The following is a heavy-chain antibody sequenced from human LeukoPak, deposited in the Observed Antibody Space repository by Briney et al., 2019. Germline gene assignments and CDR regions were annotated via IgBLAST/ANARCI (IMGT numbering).Heavy chain of an antibody. J-gene: IGHJ4*02. CDR1: GGSISSHY. CDR3: ARALHSGSWSQFDY. V-gene: IGHV4-59*11. Sequence: SSETLSLTCTVSGGSISSHYWSWIRQPPGKELEWIGYIYYSGSTNYNPSLKSRVTISVDTSKNQFSLKLSSVTAADTAVYYCARALHSGSWSQFDYWGQGTLVTVSS. CDR2: IYYSGST. D-gene: IGHD6-13*01.